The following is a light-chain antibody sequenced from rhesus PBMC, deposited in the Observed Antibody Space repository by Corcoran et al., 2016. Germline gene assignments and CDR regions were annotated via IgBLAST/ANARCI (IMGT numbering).Light chain of an antibody. CDR1: KGISSW. CDR2: KAS. V-gene: IGKV1-21*01. J-gene: IGKJ1*01. CDR3: QQYNSAPRT. Sequence: DIQMTQSPSSLSASVGDRVTITCRASKGISSWLVWYRQKPGKAPKLLIYKASSQQSGVPSRFSGRGSGPAFTLTISSLQPEDFATYYCQQYNSAPRTFGQVTKVEI.